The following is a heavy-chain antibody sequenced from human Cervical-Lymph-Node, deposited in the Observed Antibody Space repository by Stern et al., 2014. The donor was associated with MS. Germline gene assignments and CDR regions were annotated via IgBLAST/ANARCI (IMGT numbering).Heavy chain of an antibody. V-gene: IGHV5-51*03. D-gene: IGHD4-23*01. Sequence: EVQLVESGAEVKKPGESLKISCKGSGYSLTNYWIGWVRQMPGKGLEWMGIIYPGDSDTRYSPSFQGLVTISADKSIWTAYLQWSSLEASDTAMYYCASQDYGGNSYFENWGQGTLVTVSS. CDR2: IYPGDSDT. CDR3: ASQDYGGNSYFEN. J-gene: IGHJ4*02. CDR1: GYSLTNYW.